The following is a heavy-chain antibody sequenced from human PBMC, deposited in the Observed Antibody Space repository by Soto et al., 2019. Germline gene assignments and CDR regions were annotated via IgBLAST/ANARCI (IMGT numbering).Heavy chain of an antibody. J-gene: IGHJ3*02. D-gene: IGHD4-4*01. CDR2: IKQDGREI. CDR1: GFTLRDYW. V-gene: IGHV3-7*01. Sequence: EVQLVESGGGLVQPGGSLRLSCAASGFTLRDYWMSWVRQAPGKGLEWVANIKQDGREIYYVDSVEGRFTISRDNAKNSLFLQMNSLRAEDTAVYYCLITTSAFDIWGQGTLVTVSS. CDR3: LITTSAFDI.